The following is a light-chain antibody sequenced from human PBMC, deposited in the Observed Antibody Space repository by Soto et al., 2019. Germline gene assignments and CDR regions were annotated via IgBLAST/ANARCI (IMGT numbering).Light chain of an antibody. CDR1: SSNIGNNY. CDR2: SDR. J-gene: IGLJ3*02. Sequence: QSVLTQPPSASGTPGQRVAISCSGNSSNIGNNYVYWYQQFPGMAPKLIIYSDRQRHPGVPDRFSGSKSGTSASLAIRGLRYEDEADYHCASRDDTLGGPVFGGGTQLTVL. CDR3: ASRDDTLGGPV. V-gene: IGLV1-47*02.